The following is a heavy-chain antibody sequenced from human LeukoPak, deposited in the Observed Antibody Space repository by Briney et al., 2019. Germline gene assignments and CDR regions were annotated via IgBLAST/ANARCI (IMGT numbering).Heavy chain of an antibody. J-gene: IGHJ4*02. Sequence: SETLSLTCTVSGGSISSSSYYWGWIRQPPGKGLEWIGSIYYSKNTYYNPSLKSRVTISADTSKNQFSLTLGSVSATDTAVYYCASPRGFSYGYFDNWGQGTLVTVSS. V-gene: IGHV4-39*01. CDR2: IYYSKNT. CDR3: ASPRGFSYGYFDN. CDR1: GGSISSSSYY. D-gene: IGHD5-18*01.